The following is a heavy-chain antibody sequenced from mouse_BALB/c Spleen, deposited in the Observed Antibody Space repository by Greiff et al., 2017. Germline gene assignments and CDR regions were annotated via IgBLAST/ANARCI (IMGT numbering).Heavy chain of an antibody. CDR1: GFNIKDTY. J-gene: IGHJ3*01. Sequence: EVKLMESGAELVKPGASVKLSCTASGFNIKDTYMHWVKQRPEQGLEWIGRIDPANGNTKYDPKFQGKATITADTSSNTAYLQLSSLTSEDTAVYYCARTKFPITTATYWGQGTLVTVSA. CDR3: ARTKFPITTATY. CDR2: IDPANGNT. D-gene: IGHD1-2*01. V-gene: IGHV14-3*02.